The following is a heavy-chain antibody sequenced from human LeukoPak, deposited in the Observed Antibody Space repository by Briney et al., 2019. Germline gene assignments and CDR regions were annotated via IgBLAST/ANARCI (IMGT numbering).Heavy chain of an antibody. J-gene: IGHJ4*02. CDR1: GYTFTEYF. Sequence: ASVKVSCKASGYTFTEYFIHWVRQAPGQGLQYMGWIHPASANTVYAQMFHGRVTLTRDTPATTTYMELSGLRSDDTAVYYCARDLRPANLWGQGTLVTVSS. D-gene: IGHD1-7*01. CDR3: ARDLRPANL. CDR2: IHPASANT. V-gene: IGHV1-2*02.